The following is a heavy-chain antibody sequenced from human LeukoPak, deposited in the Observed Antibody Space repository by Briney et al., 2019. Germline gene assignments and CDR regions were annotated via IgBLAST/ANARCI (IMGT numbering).Heavy chain of an antibody. CDR1: GFTFSSYW. J-gene: IGHJ6*03. D-gene: IGHD2-2*02. V-gene: IGHV3-74*01. CDR2: INTDGSST. Sequence: GGSLRLSCAASGFTFSSYWMHWVRQAPGKGLVWVSRINTDGSSTSYADSVKGRFTISRDNAKNTLYLQMNSLRAEDTAVYYCAREPGYCSSTSCYKSDYYYYMDVWGKGTTVTVSS. CDR3: AREPGYCSSTSCYKSDYYYYMDV.